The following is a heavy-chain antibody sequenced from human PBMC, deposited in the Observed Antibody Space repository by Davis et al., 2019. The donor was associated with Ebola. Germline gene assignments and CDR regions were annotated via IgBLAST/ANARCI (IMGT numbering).Heavy chain of an antibody. CDR2: ISYSGST. Sequence: SETLSLTCTVSGGSISSYYWSWIRQSPGKGLEWIGYISYSGSTNYNPSLKSRVTISLDTSKNQFSLKLTSVTAADTAMYYCARDYYDSNGYLYYFDSWGQGTLVTVSS. J-gene: IGHJ4*02. CDR1: GGSISSYY. V-gene: IGHV4-59*12. CDR3: ARDYYDSNGYLYYFDS. D-gene: IGHD3-22*01.